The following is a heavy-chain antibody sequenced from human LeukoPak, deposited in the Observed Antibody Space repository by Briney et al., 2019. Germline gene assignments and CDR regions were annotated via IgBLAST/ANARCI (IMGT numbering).Heavy chain of an antibody. CDR3: ARDRGYSYGPDY. CDR2: IYYSGST. J-gene: IGHJ4*02. D-gene: IGHD5-18*01. V-gene: IGHV4-39*07. CDR1: GGSISSSSYY. Sequence: SETLSLTCTVSGGSISSSSYYWGWIRQPPGKGLEWIGSIYYSGSTNYNPSLKSRVTISVDTSKNQFSLKLSSVTAADTVVYYCARDRGYSYGPDYWGQGTLVTVSS.